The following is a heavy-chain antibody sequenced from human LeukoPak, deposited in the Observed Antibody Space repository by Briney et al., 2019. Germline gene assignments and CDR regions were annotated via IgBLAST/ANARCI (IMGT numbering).Heavy chain of an antibody. J-gene: IGHJ5*02. Sequence: SETLSLTCTVSGGSISSYYWSWIRQPPGKGLEWIGYIYYSGSTNYNPSLKSRVTISVDTSKNQFSLKLSSVTAADTAVYYCAREIQEDSYGYSFPFNWLDPWGQGTLVTVSS. CDR2: IYYSGST. V-gene: IGHV4-59*01. CDR1: GGSISSYY. D-gene: IGHD5-18*01. CDR3: AREIQEDSYGYSFPFNWLDP.